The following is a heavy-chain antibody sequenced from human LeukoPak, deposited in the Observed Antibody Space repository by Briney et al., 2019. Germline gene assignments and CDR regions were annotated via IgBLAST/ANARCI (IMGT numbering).Heavy chain of an antibody. CDR2: ISSSSSYI. D-gene: IGHD3-22*01. Sequence: GGSLRLSCAASGFTFSSYSMNWVRQAPGKGLEWVSSISSSSSYIYYADSVKGRFTISRDNAKNSLYLQMNSLRAEDTAEYHCARDSYTYYYDSSGYSDFDYWGQGTLVTVSS. CDR3: ARDSYTYYYDSSGYSDFDY. CDR1: GFTFSSYS. J-gene: IGHJ4*02. V-gene: IGHV3-21*01.